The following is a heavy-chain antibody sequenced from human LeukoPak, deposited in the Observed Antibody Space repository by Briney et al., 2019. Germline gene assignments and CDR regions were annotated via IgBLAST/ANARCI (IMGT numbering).Heavy chain of an antibody. D-gene: IGHD2-15*01. Sequence: GGSLRLSCAASGFTFRNYWMSWVRQAPGKGLEWVANIKQDGSEKYYVDSVKGRFTISRDNAKNSLYLQMNSLRAEDTAVYYCARAYCSGGSCYGDYFDYWGQGTLVTVSS. CDR1: GFTFRNYW. J-gene: IGHJ4*02. CDR2: IKQDGSEK. CDR3: ARAYCSGGSCYGDYFDY. V-gene: IGHV3-7*01.